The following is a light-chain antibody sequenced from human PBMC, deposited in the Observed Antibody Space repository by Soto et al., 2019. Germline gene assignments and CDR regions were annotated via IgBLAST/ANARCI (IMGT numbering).Light chain of an antibody. V-gene: IGKV3-15*01. Sequence: MVMTQSPATLSVSPGERATLSCRASQGVSTNLAWYQQKPGQAPRLLIYGASTRATGIPDRFSGSGSGTEFTLTIASLQSEDSAVYYCQQYHNWPGITFGQGTRLEIK. CDR2: GAS. CDR3: QQYHNWPGIT. J-gene: IGKJ5*01. CDR1: QGVSTN.